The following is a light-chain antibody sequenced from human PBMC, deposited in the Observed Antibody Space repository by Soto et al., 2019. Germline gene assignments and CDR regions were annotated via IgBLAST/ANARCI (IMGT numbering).Light chain of an antibody. J-gene: IGKJ5*01. V-gene: IGKV1-9*01. Sequence: DIQLTQSPSVLSSSFGDTVTITCWASQALSNYLAWYQQKPGKAPDLLIYSASTLQSGVPSRFSVSGSETEFSLTIRALKNEDFATYYCQQLFDSTITFCQGTRLEIK. CDR2: SAS. CDR3: QQLFDSTIT. CDR1: QALSNY.